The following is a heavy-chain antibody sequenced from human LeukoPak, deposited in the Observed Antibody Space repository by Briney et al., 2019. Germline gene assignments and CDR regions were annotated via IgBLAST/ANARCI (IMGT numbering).Heavy chain of an antibody. V-gene: IGHV3-23*01. CDR1: GFTFSSFS. CDR3: ARDDYGGFDY. CDR2: IGGSAGAT. Sequence: GGSLRLSCAASGFTFSSFSMTWVRQAPGKGLEWVSVIGGSAGATYYADSVKGRFTISRDNSKNTLYLQMNSLRAEDTAVYFCARDDYGGFDYWGQGTLVTVSS. D-gene: IGHD4-23*01. J-gene: IGHJ4*02.